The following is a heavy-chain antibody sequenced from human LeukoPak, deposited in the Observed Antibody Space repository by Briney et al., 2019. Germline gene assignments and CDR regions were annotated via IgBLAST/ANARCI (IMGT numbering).Heavy chain of an antibody. V-gene: IGHV4-59*01. CDR1: GGSISSYY. J-gene: IGHJ4*02. Sequence: PSETLSLTCTVSGGSISSYYWSWIRQPPGKGLEWIGYIYYSGSTNYNPSLKSRVTISVKTSKNQFSLKLSSVTAADTAVYYCARVQSDILTGYRDYFDYWGQGTLVTVSS. CDR2: IYYSGST. CDR3: ARVQSDILTGYRDYFDY. D-gene: IGHD3-9*01.